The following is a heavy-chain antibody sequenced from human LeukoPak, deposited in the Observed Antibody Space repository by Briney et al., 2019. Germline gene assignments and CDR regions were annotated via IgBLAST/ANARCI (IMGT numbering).Heavy chain of an antibody. J-gene: IGHJ5*02. CDR1: GGTFSSYA. D-gene: IGHD3-10*01. CDR2: IIPIFGTA. CDR3: ARSYGSGSYSWFDP. Sequence: SVKVSCTASGGTFSSYAISWVRQAPGQGLEWMGGIIPIFGTANYAQKFQGRVTITADESTSTAYMELSSLRSEDTAVYYCARSYGSGSYSWFDPWGQGTLVTVSS. V-gene: IGHV1-69*01.